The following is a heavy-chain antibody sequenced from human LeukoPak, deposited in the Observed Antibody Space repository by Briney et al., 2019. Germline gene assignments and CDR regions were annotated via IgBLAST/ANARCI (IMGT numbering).Heavy chain of an antibody. Sequence: GGSLRLSCAASGFTFSSYAMDWVRQAPGKGLEWGAVISYDGSNKYYADSVKGRFTISRDNSKNTPYLQMNSLRAEDTAVYYCARDLIKNVLVITSGYFDYWGQGTLVTVSS. J-gene: IGHJ4*02. CDR2: ISYDGSNK. V-gene: IGHV3-30*04. D-gene: IGHD3-22*01. CDR1: GFTFSSYA. CDR3: ARDLIKNVLVITSGYFDY.